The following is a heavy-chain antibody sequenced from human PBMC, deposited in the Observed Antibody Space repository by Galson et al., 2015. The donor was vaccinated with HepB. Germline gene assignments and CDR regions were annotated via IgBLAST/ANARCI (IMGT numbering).Heavy chain of an antibody. V-gene: IGHV1-69*13. CDR1: GGTFSSYA. CDR3: ARDLGSGYYGPLDY. Sequence: SVKVSCKASGGTFSSYAISWVRQAPGQGLEWMGGIIPIFGTANYAQKFQGGVTITADESTSTAYMELSSLRSEDTAVYYCARDLGSGYYGPLDYWGQGTLVTVSS. CDR2: IIPIFGTA. D-gene: IGHD3-22*01. J-gene: IGHJ4*02.